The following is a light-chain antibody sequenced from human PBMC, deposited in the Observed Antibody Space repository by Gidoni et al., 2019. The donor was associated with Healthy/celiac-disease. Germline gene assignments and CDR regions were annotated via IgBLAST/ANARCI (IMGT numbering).Light chain of an antibody. Sequence: EIVMTQYPATLSVSPGERATLSCRASQSVSSNLAWYQQKPGQAPRLLIYGASTRATGIPARFSGSGSGTEFTLTISSLHSEDFAVYYCQQYNNWPFTFGPGTKVDIK. CDR3: QQYNNWPFT. V-gene: IGKV3-15*01. J-gene: IGKJ3*01. CDR1: QSVSSN. CDR2: GAS.